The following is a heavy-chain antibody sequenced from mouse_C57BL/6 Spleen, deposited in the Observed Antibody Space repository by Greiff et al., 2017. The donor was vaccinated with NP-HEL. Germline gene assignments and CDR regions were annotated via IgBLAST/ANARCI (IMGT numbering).Heavy chain of an antibody. J-gene: IGHJ4*01. Sequence: DVQLVESGGGLVKPGGSLKLPCAASGFTFSSYTMSWVRQTPEKRLEWVATISGGGGNTYYPDSVKGRFTISRDNAKNTLYLQMSSLRSEDTALYYCARQGLRYAMDDWGQGTSVTVSS. V-gene: IGHV5-9*01. CDR3: ARQGLRYAMDD. CDR1: GFTFSSYT. CDR2: ISGGGGNT. D-gene: IGHD2-2*01.